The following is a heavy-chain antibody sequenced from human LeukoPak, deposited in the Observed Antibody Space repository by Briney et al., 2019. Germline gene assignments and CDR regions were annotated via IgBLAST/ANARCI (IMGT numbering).Heavy chain of an antibody. CDR3: AKDVGKWESLHFFDY. J-gene: IGHJ4*02. V-gene: IGHV3-23*01. Sequence: GGSLRLSCAASGFTFSSYALSWVRQAPGKGLEWVSAISGSGGSTYYADSVKGRFTISRDDSRNTLYLQMNSLRGDDTAVYYCAKDVGKWESLHFFDYWGQGTLVTVSS. CDR1: GFTFSSYA. CDR2: ISGSGGST. D-gene: IGHD1-26*01.